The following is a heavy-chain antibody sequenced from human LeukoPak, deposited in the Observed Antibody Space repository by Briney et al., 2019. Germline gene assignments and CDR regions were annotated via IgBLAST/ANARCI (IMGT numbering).Heavy chain of an antibody. CDR1: GGSIDRSFYY. V-gene: IGHV4-39*07. CDR2: LYYSGKA. D-gene: IGHD2-15*01. Sequence: SETLSLTCTVSGGSIDRSFYYWGWIRQPPGKGLEWIGSLYYSGKAYYNPSLNSRVTISIDTSKNVFSLKLNSVTAADTAVYYCARDPAVVADNAFDIWGQGTMVTVSS. J-gene: IGHJ3*02. CDR3: ARDPAVVADNAFDI.